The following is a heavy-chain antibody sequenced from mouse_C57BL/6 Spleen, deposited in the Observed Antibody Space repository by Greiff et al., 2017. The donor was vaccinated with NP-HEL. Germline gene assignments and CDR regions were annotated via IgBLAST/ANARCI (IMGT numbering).Heavy chain of an antibody. Sequence: QVQLKESGPELVKPGASVKISCKASGYTFTDYYINWVKQRPGQGLEWIGWIFPGSGSTYYNEKFKGKATLTVDKSSSTAYMLLSSLTSEDSAVYFCARRLGRLYYAMDYWGQGTSVTVSS. CDR3: ARRLGRLYYAMDY. J-gene: IGHJ4*01. D-gene: IGHD4-1*01. CDR1: GYTFTDYY. CDR2: IFPGSGST. V-gene: IGHV1-75*01.